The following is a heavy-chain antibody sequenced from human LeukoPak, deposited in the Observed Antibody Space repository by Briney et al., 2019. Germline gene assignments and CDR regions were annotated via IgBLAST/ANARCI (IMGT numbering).Heavy chain of an antibody. Sequence: SETLSLTCTGSGGSISSSSYYWGWIRQPPGKGLEWIGNIYYSGSTYYNPSLKSRVTISVDTSKNQFSLKLISVTAADTAVYYCARQENFASSSSFDYWGQGTLVTVSS. CDR1: GGSISSSSYY. CDR2: IYYSGST. CDR3: ARQENFASSSSFDY. V-gene: IGHV4-39*01. D-gene: IGHD6-13*01. J-gene: IGHJ4*02.